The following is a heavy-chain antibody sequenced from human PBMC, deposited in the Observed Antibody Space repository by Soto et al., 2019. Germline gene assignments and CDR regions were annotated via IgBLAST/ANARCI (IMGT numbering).Heavy chain of an antibody. J-gene: IGHJ5*02. D-gene: IGHD1-7*01. CDR3: ARNGITGTTYCFDP. V-gene: IGHV4-39*01. Sequence: SETLSLTCTVSGGSISSSSYYWGWIRQPPGKGLEWIGSIYYSGSTYYNPSLKSRVTISVDTSKNQFSLKLSSVTAADTAVYYCARNGITGTTYCFDPWGEGTLVTVSS. CDR2: IYYSGST. CDR1: GGSISSSSYY.